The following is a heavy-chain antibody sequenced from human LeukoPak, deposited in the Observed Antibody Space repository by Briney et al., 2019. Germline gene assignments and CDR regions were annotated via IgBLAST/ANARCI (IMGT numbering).Heavy chain of an antibody. V-gene: IGHV1-18*01. CDR3: ARDRPYSSSWNWFDP. Sequence: ASVKVYCKASGYTFTSYGISWVRQAPGQGLEWMGWISAYNGNTNYAQKLQGRVTMTTDTSTSTAYMELRSLRSDDTAVYYCARDRPYSSSWNWFDPWGQGTLVTVSS. CDR1: GYTFTSYG. D-gene: IGHD6-13*01. J-gene: IGHJ5*02. CDR2: ISAYNGNT.